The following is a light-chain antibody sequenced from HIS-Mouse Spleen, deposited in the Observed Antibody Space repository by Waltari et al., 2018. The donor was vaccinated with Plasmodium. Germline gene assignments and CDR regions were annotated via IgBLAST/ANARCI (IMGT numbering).Light chain of an antibody. J-gene: IGKJ3*01. CDR2: VAS. CDR1: QSVSSN. Sequence: EIVMTQSPATLSVSPGERATISCRASQSVSSNLAWYQQKPGRAPRLLIYVASTRAIGIPARFSGSGSGTEFTLTISSLQSEDFAVYYCQQYNNWSFTFGPGTKVDIK. V-gene: IGKV3-15*01. CDR3: QQYNNWSFT.